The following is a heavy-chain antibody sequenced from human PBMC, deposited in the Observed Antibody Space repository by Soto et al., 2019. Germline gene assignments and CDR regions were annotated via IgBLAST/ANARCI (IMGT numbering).Heavy chain of an antibody. V-gene: IGHV4-31*03. CDR1: GGSISSGGYY. Sequence: SETLSLTCTVSGGSISSGGYYWSWIRQHPGKGLEWIGYIYYSGSTYYNPSLKSRVTISVDTPKNQFSLKLSSVTAADTAVYYCARADETAMVAKYYFDSWGQGTLVTVS. D-gene: IGHD5-18*01. J-gene: IGHJ4*02. CDR3: ARADETAMVAKYYFDS. CDR2: IYYSGST.